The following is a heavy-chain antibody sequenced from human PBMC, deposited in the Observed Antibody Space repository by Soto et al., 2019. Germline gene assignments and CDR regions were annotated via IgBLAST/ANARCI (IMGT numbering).Heavy chain of an antibody. V-gene: IGHV3-30*18. CDR3: AKDFFFVYKNSTGYTVKV. D-gene: IGHD2-15*01. CDR2: VSYDGDNE. J-gene: IGHJ3*01. Sequence: GKGLEWVAIVSYDGDNEYYADSVRGRFFISRDNSRNTLYLQTSSLRHEDTAVYYCAKDFFFVYKNSTGYTVKVW.